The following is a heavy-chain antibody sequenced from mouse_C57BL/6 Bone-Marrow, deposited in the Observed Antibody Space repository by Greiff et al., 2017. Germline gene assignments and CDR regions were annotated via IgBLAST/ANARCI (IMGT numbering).Heavy chain of an antibody. CDR3: ARRGLYDGYYEFFFAY. CDR2: INPNNGGT. V-gene: IGHV1-22*01. CDR1: GYTFTDYN. Sequence: EVQLQQSGPELVKPGASVKMSCKASGYTFTDYNMHWVKQSHGKSLEWIGYINPNNGGTSYNQKFKGKATLTVNKSSSTAYMELRSLTSEDSAVYYCARRGLYDGYYEFFFAYWGQGTLVTVSA. J-gene: IGHJ3*01. D-gene: IGHD2-3*01.